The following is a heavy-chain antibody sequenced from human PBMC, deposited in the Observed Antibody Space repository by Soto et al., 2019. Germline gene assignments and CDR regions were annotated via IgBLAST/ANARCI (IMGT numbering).Heavy chain of an antibody. D-gene: IGHD6-19*01. CDR1: GGSISSYY. Sequence: SETLSLTCTVSGGSISSYYWSWIRQPPGKGLEWIGYIYYSGSTNYNPSLKSRVTISVDTSKNQFSLKLSSVTAADTAVYYCAREPPSDWYYFDYWGQGTLVTVSS. CDR3: AREPPSDWYYFDY. CDR2: IYYSGST. V-gene: IGHV4-59*01. J-gene: IGHJ4*02.